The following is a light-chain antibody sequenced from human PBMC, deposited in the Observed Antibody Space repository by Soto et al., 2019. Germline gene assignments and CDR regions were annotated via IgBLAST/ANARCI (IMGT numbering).Light chain of an antibody. Sequence: EIQMNQSPSALSASVGDRVTITCRASQSIYNYLNWYQQKPGKAPKLLIYAASSLQSGVPSRFSGSGSETEFTLSISSLQPEDFATYFCQQIYSAPLTFGGGTKVDIK. CDR1: QSIYNY. CDR3: QQIYSAPLT. J-gene: IGKJ4*01. V-gene: IGKV1-39*01. CDR2: AAS.